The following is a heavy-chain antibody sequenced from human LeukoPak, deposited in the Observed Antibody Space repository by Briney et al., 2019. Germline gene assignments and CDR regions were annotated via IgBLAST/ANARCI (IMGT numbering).Heavy chain of an antibody. Sequence: GGSLRLSCAASGFTFSSYEMNWVRQAPGKGLEWVSYISSSGSTIYYADSVKGRFTISRDNSKNTLYLQMNSLRAEDTAVYYCWCYYGSGSYYYYYYYYMDVWGKGTTVTISS. CDR3: WCYYGSGSYYYYYYYYMDV. CDR1: GFTFSSYE. J-gene: IGHJ6*03. CDR2: ISSSGSTI. D-gene: IGHD3-10*01. V-gene: IGHV3-48*03.